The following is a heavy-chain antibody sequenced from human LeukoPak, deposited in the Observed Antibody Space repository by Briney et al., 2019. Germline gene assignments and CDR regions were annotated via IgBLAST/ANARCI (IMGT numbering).Heavy chain of an antibody. D-gene: IGHD5-18*01. V-gene: IGHV3-74*01. Sequence: QPGGSLRLSGAASGFTFSSYWMHWVRQAPGKGLVWVSRIDTDGSSKRYADSGKGRFTISRDNAKNRLYVQMNSLRAEDTAVYYCATGSGLWSPDYWGQGTLVTVSS. J-gene: IGHJ4*02. CDR3: ATGSGLWSPDY. CDR1: GFTFSSYW. CDR2: IDTDGSSK.